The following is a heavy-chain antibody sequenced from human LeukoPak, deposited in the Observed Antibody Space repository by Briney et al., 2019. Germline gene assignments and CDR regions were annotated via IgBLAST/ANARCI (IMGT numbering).Heavy chain of an antibody. CDR1: GGSISSRSYY. CDR3: ARVPARRVVTTPTYFAY. Sequence: PSETLSLSCTVSGGSISSRSYYWGWIRQPPGKGLEWIGSIYYSVSTNYNPSLKSRVTISVDTSKNQFSLKLSSLTAADTAVYYCARVPARRVVTTPTYFAYWGQGTLVTVSS. V-gene: IGHV4-39*07. D-gene: IGHD2-21*02. CDR2: IYYSVST. J-gene: IGHJ4*02.